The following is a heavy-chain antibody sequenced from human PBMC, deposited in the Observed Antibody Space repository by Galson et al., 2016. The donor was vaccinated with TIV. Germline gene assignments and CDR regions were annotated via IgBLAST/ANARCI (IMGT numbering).Heavy chain of an antibody. Sequence: SPRLPCAASGFTYSSNAMNWVRQAPGKGLEWVSAISGSGATTYYADSAKGRFTISRDNSKNTLYLQMNTPGAEDTALCYCAQAAGSGSRRRFDYWGQGTPVTVSS. D-gene: IGHD6-13*01. CDR2: ISGSGATT. CDR3: AQAAGSGSRRRFDY. J-gene: IGHJ4*02. CDR1: GFTYSSNA. V-gene: IGHV3-23*01.